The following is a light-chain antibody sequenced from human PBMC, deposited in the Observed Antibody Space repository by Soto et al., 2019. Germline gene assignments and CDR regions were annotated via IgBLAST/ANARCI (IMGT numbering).Light chain of an antibody. CDR3: QQCYMGWT. Sequence: DIQMTPSPSTLSASVGDRVTITCRASQSIGRFLAWYQHQPGKAPKLLIYDASTLESGVPSRFSGTGSGTEFTFSITSLQPEDFGTYYCQQCYMGWTFGQGTKVDI. J-gene: IGKJ1*01. V-gene: IGKV1-5*01. CDR1: QSIGRF. CDR2: DAS.